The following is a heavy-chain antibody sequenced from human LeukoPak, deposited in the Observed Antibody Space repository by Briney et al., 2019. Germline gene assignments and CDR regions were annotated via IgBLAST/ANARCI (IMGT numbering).Heavy chain of an antibody. CDR2: ICGSGGST. J-gene: IGHJ4*02. CDR3: AKRLMVYASYLDY. V-gene: IGHV3-23*01. D-gene: IGHD2-8*01. Sequence: PGGSLRLSCAASGFAFSGYAMSWVRQAPGKGLEWVSAICGSGGSTYYADSVKGRFTISRDNSKNTLYLQMNSLRAEDTAVYYCAKRLMVYASYLDYWGQGTLVTVSS. CDR1: GFAFSGYA.